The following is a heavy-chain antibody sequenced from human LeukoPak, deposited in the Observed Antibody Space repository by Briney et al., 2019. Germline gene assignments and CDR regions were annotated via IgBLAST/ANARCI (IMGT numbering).Heavy chain of an antibody. CDR3: AREEDTAMVTFGYYYGMDV. V-gene: IGHV3-74*01. Sequence: GGSLRLSCAASGFTFSSYWMHWVRQAPGKGLVWVSRINTDGSSTSYADSVKGRFTISRDNAKNTLYLQMNSLRAEDTAAYYCAREEDTAMVTFGYYYGMDVWGQGTTVTVSS. CDR2: INTDGSST. D-gene: IGHD5-18*01. J-gene: IGHJ6*02. CDR1: GFTFSSYW.